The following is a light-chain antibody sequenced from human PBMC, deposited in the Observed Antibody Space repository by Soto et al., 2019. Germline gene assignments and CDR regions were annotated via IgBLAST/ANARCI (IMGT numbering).Light chain of an antibody. CDR2: LAS. Sequence: DIVMTQSPLSLAVTPGEPASISCRSSQSLLYRDGRIFLDWYLQRPGHSPQLLIYLASIRASGVPDRFSGSGSGTDFTLKISRVEAEDVGIYYCMQALQSPPWTFGQGTKVEIK. J-gene: IGKJ1*01. CDR1: QSLLYRDGRIF. V-gene: IGKV2-28*01. CDR3: MQALQSPPWT.